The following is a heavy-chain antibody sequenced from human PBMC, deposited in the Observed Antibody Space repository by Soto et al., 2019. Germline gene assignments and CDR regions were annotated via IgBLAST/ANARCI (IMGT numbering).Heavy chain of an antibody. Sequence: ASVEVSCKASGYTFTSYDINWVRQATGQGLEWMGWMNPNSGNTGYAQKFQGRVTMTRNTSISTAYMELSSLRSEDTAVYYCARISYYGSGSYIPSSYYYMDTLGKENTVTVS. CDR3: ARISYYGSGSYIPSSYYYMDT. CDR2: MNPNSGNT. V-gene: IGHV1-8*01. CDR1: GYTFTSYD. D-gene: IGHD3-10*01. J-gene: IGHJ6*03.